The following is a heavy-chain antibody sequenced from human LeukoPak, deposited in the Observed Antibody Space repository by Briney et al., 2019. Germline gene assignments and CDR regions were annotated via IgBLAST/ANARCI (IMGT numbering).Heavy chain of an antibody. CDR2: IYYSGST. CDR1: GGSISSSSYY. J-gene: IGHJ4*02. V-gene: IGHV4-39*07. CDR3: ARAAAFDY. Sequence: SETLSLTCTVSGGSISSSSYYWGWIRQPPGKGLEWIGSIYYSGSTYYNPSLKSRVTISVDTSKNQFSLKLSSVTAADTAVYYCARAAAFDYWGQGTLVTVSS.